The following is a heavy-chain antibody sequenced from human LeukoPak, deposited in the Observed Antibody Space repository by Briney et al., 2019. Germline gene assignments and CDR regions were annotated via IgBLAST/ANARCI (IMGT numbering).Heavy chain of an antibody. CDR1: GGSISSYY. D-gene: IGHD6-13*01. CDR2: IHHSEST. J-gene: IGHJ4*02. CDR3: ATAAAGTFDH. Sequence: SETLSLTCTVSGGSISSYYWSWIRQPPGKGLEWIGSIHHSESTYYNPSLKSRVTVSVDTSKNQFSLKLSSVTAADTAVYYCATAAAGTFDHWGQGTLVTVSS. V-gene: IGHV4-59*04.